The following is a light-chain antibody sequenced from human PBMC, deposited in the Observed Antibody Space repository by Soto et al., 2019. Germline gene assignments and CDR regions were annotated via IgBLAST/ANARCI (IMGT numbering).Light chain of an antibody. CDR1: SSDVGGYDY. V-gene: IGLV2-14*03. CDR2: EVN. Sequence: QSALTQPASVSGSPGQSITISCSGTSSDVGGYDYVAWYQQYPGKAPKLIIYEVNNRPSGVSNRFSASKAGNTASLTVSGLQAEDEADYYCSSYSNSATLIFGGGTKLTVL. CDR3: SSYSNSATLI. J-gene: IGLJ2*01.